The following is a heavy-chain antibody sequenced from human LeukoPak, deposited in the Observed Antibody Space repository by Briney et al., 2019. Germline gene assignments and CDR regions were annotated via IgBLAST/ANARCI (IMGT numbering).Heavy chain of an antibody. V-gene: IGHV4-59*01. CDR2: IYYSGST. D-gene: IGHD3-22*01. CDR3: ASSYDTSWFDP. J-gene: IGHJ5*02. Sequence: SETLSLTCTVSGGSISSYYWSWIRQPPGKGLEWIGYIYYSGSTNYNPSLKSRVTISVDTSKNQFSLKLSSVTAADTAVYYCASSYDTSWFDPWGQGTLDTVSS. CDR1: GGSISSYY.